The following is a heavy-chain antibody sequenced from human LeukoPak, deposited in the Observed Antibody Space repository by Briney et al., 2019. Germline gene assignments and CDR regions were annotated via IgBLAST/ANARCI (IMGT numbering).Heavy chain of an antibody. CDR3: CGLDSRITIFGVVPPDV. CDR1: GCSISSDY. J-gene: IGHJ6*04. V-gene: IGHV4-59*01. CDR2: IYYCGST. Sequence: SETLSLTCTVSGCSISSDYFSWIRQPPGKGLEWMGYIYYCGSTNYNPSLNNRVTILVDAATNHFSLQLSSLTTAAATVYYYCGLDSRITIFGVVPPDVWGTGNTVTGSS. D-gene: IGHD3-3*01.